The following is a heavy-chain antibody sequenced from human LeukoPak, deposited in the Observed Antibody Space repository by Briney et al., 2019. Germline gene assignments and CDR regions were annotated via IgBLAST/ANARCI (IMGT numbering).Heavy chain of an antibody. CDR3: ARDGLRRPPTPYCGGDCPLDY. V-gene: IGHV3-7*03. Sequence: TGGSLRLSCAASGFTFSSYWMSWVRQAPGKGLEWVANIKQDGSEKYYVDSVKGRFTISRDNAKNSLYLQMNSLRVEDTAMYYCARDGLRRPPTPYCGGDCPLDYWGQGTLVSVSS. D-gene: IGHD2-21*02. CDR2: IKQDGSEK. CDR1: GFTFSSYW. J-gene: IGHJ4*02.